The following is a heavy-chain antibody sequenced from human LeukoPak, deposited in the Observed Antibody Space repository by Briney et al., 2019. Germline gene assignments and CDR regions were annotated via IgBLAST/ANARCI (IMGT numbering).Heavy chain of an antibody. J-gene: IGHJ4*02. Sequence: GGSLRLSCAASGFTFSSYWMSWVRQAPGKGLEWVAVISYDGSNKYYADSVKGRFTISRDNSKNTLYLQMNSLRAEDTAVYYCARDSGGYAWFYYFDYWGQGTLVTVSS. CDR2: ISYDGSNK. D-gene: IGHD3-10*01. V-gene: IGHV3-30*03. CDR1: GFTFSSYW. CDR3: ARDSGGYAWFYYFDY.